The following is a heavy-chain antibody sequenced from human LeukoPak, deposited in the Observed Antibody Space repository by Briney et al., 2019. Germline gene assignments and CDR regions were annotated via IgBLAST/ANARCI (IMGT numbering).Heavy chain of an antibody. CDR2: ISGSAGST. V-gene: IGHV3-23*01. CDR1: GFTFNNC. Sequence: GGTLRLSCAASGFTFNNCMSWVRQAPGKGLEWVSSISGSAGSTDYADSVKGRFTISRDNAKNSLYLQMNSLRAEDTAVYYCAELGITMTGGVWGKGTTVTISS. D-gene: IGHD3-10*02. J-gene: IGHJ6*04. CDR3: AELGITMTGGV.